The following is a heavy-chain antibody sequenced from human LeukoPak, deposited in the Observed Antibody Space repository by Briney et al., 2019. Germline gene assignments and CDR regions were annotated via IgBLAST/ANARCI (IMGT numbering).Heavy chain of an antibody. CDR1: GYSFTSYW. CDR3: ARRSSGWFGGMDV. V-gene: IGHV5-51*01. Sequence: GESLKISCKGSGYSFTSYWIGWVRQMPGKGLEWMGIIYPRDSDTRYSPSFQGQVTISADKSINTVYLHWSSLKASDTGTYYCARRSSGWFGGMDVWGRGTTVTVFS. J-gene: IGHJ6*02. CDR2: IYPRDSDT. D-gene: IGHD6-19*01.